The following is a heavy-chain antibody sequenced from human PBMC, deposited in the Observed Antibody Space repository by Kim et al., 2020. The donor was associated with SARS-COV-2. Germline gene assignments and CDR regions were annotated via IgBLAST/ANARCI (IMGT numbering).Heavy chain of an antibody. Sequence: GGSLRLSCAASGFTFSSYWMSWVRQAPGKGLEWVANIKQDGSEKYYVDSVKGRFTISRDNAKNSLYLQMNSLRAEDTAVYYCARDFSAVYSRRMDVWGQGTTVTVSS. J-gene: IGHJ6*02. D-gene: IGHD6-13*01. CDR3: ARDFSAVYSRRMDV. CDR1: GFTFSSYW. V-gene: IGHV3-7*03. CDR2: IKQDGSEK.